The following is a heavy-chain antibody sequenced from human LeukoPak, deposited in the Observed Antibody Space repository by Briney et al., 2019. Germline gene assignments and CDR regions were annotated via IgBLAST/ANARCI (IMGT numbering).Heavy chain of an antibody. Sequence: AAVKVSCKASGYNFTGYYMHWVRQAPGQGLEWMGWINPNSGGTNYAQKFQGRVTMTRDTSISTAYMELSRLRSDDTAVYYCARSKASIVVVPAAIDYWGQGTLVTVSS. J-gene: IGHJ4*02. V-gene: IGHV1-2*02. D-gene: IGHD2-2*01. CDR2: INPNSGGT. CDR1: GYNFTGYY. CDR3: ARSKASIVVVPAAIDY.